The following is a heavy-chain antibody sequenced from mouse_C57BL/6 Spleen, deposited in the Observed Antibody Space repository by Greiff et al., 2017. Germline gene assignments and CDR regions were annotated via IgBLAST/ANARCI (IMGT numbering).Heavy chain of an antibody. CDR2: IDPSDSYT. Sequence: QVQLQQPGAELVMPGASVKLSCKASGYTFTSYWMHWVKQRPGQGLEWIGEIDPSDSYTNYNQKFKGKSTLTVDKSSSTAYMQLSSLTSEDSAVYCCARPTAQATFAYWGQGTLVTVSA. J-gene: IGHJ3*01. V-gene: IGHV1-69*01. CDR1: GYTFTSYW. D-gene: IGHD3-2*02. CDR3: ARPTAQATFAY.